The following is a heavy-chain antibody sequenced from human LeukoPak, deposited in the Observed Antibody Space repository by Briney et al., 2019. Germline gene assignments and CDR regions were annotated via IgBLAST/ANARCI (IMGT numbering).Heavy chain of an antibody. J-gene: IGHJ5*02. D-gene: IGHD3-10*01. CDR1: GGTFSSYA. V-gene: IGHV1-69*13. Sequence: SVKVSCKASGGTFSSYAISWVRQAPGQGLEWMGGIIPIFGTANYAQKFQGRVTITADESTSTAYMELSSLRSEDTAVYYCARDGAYYYGSGSYPNWFDPWGQGTLVTVSS. CDR2: IIPIFGTA. CDR3: ARDGAYYYGSGSYPNWFDP.